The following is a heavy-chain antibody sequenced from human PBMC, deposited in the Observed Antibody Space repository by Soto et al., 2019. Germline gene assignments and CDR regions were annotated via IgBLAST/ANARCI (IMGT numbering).Heavy chain of an antibody. CDR1: GFTFSSYG. CDR2: IWYDGSNK. V-gene: IGHV3-33*01. Sequence: GGSLRLSCAASGFTFSSYGMHWVRQAPGKGLEWVAVIWYDGSNKYYADSVKGRFTISRDNSKNTLYLQMNSLRAEDTAVYYCARESGLYPSYYYGMDVWGQGTTVTVSS. J-gene: IGHJ6*02. CDR3: ARESGLYPSYYYGMDV. D-gene: IGHD2-15*01.